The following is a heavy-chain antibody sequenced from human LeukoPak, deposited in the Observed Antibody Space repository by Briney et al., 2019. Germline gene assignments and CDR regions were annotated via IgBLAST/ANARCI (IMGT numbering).Heavy chain of an antibody. CDR2: IIPIFGTA. D-gene: IGHD5-24*01. J-gene: IGHJ4*02. CDR1: GGTFSSYA. Sequence: SVKVSCKASGGTFSSYAISWVRQAPGQGLEWMGGIIPIFGTANYAQKFQGRVTITADESTSTAYMELSSLRSEDTAVYYCARDSQDGYNFDYFDYWGQGTLVTVSS. V-gene: IGHV1-69*13. CDR3: ARDSQDGYNFDYFDY.